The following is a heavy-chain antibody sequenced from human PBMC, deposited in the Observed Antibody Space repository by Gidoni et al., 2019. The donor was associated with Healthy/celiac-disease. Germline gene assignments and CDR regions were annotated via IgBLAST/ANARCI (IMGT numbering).Heavy chain of an antibody. D-gene: IGHD2-15*01. Sequence: VQLLECGGGLVHSGGSLRLPCAPSGFTFSSDAMSWVRQAPGKGVGWVSVISVSGGSTYYADSVKGRFTISSDNSKNTLYLQMNSLGAEDTAVYYCAKDPTPRLTSARGYWGQGTLVTVSS. CDR3: AKDPTPRLTSARGY. CDR1: GFTFSSDA. CDR2: ISVSGGST. V-gene: IGHV3-23*01. J-gene: IGHJ4*02.